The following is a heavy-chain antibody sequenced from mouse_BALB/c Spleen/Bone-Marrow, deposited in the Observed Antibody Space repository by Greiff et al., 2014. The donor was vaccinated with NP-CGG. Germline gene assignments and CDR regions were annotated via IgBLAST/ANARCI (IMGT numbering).Heavy chain of an antibody. CDR3: AQGYDWAMDY. CDR2: IDPANGNT. Sequence: VQLKESGAELVKPGVSVKLSCTASGFNIKDTYMHWVKQRPEQGLEWIGRIDPANGNTKYDPKFQGKATITADTSSNTAYLQLNSLTSEDTAVYYCAQGYDWAMDYWGQGTSVTVSS. CDR1: GFNIKDTY. V-gene: IGHV14-3*02. D-gene: IGHD2-14*01. J-gene: IGHJ4*01.